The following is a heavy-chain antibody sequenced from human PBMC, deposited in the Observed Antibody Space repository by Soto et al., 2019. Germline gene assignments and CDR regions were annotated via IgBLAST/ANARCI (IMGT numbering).Heavy chain of an antibody. Sequence: SETLSLTCTVSGGSIRSDYWSWIRQPPGKGLEWIGDVHYSGSANYNPSLERRVTISVASSKTHFSLKLSSVTAADTAVYYCATNPNDFWNGNFFEPWGQGTRVSVSS. J-gene: IGHJ5*02. CDR3: ATNPNDFWNGNFFEP. D-gene: IGHD3-3*01. CDR1: GGSIRSDY. V-gene: IGHV4-59*01. CDR2: VHYSGSA.